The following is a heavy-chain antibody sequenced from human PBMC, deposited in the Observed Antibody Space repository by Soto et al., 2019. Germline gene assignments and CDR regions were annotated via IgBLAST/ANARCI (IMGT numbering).Heavy chain of an antibody. CDR2: ISYGGSKK. CDR1: GFNFSQHA. CDR3: ASECSVVCGEAFDV. D-gene: IGHD3-10*01. Sequence: QVHLVESGGGVVQPGKSLRLSCAASGFNFSQHAIHWVRQAPGKGLEWVAVISYGGSKKYYADSVSGRFSISRDNSKATKSLHMNNLTIDDTAVYFCASECSVVCGEAFDVRCQGTMVTVAS. V-gene: IGHV3-30-3*01. J-gene: IGHJ3*01.